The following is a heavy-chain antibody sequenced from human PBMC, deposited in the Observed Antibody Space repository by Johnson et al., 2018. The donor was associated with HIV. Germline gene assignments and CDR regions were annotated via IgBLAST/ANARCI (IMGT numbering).Heavy chain of an antibody. CDR2: IISSGSTI. D-gene: IGHD6-6*01. CDR1: GFTFSDYY. Sequence: VQLVESGGGLVKPGGSLRLSCAASGFTFSDYYMSWIRQAPGRGLEWVSYIISSGSTIYYANSVKGRFTISRDNAKNSLYLQMNSLRAEDTAIYYCARDLGGGYSSSSYAFDIWGQGTMVTVSS. J-gene: IGHJ3*02. CDR3: ARDLGGGYSSSSYAFDI. V-gene: IGHV3-11*04.